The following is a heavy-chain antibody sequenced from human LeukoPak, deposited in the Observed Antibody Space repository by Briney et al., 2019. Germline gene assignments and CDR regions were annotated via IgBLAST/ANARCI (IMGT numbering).Heavy chain of an antibody. CDR3: ARDLGYYYYYMDV. Sequence: GGSLRLSCVASGFTFSNFAMSWVRQAPGKGLEWVSLIIGSSGDTFYADSVKGRFTISRDNSKNTLYLQMNSLRAEDTAVYYCARDLGYYYYYMDVWGKGTTVTVSS. CDR2: IIGSSGDT. D-gene: IGHD7-27*01. CDR1: GFTFSNFA. V-gene: IGHV3-23*01. J-gene: IGHJ6*03.